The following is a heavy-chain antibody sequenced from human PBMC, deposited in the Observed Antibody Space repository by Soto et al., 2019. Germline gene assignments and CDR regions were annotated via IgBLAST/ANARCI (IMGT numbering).Heavy chain of an antibody. D-gene: IGHD2-21*01. J-gene: IGHJ5*02. CDR2: IIPILNIA. Sequence: QVQLVQSGAEVKKPGSSVKVSCKASGGTFSSYPISWVRQAPGQGLEWMGRIIPILNIANYAHKFQGRVTLSADKSTNTAYMELSSLRSEATAVYYCARTRAATDSLYWFDPWGQGTLVTVSS. CDR3: ARTRAATDSLYWFDP. V-gene: IGHV1-69*02. CDR1: GGTFSSYP.